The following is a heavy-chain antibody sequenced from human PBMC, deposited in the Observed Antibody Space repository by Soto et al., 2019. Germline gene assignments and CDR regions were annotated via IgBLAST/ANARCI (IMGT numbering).Heavy chain of an antibody. V-gene: IGHV1-69*02. CDR3: ELRMGNWNPLAD. CDR2: IVPMMNKV. CDR1: GGTTSSYT. J-gene: IGHJ4*02. D-gene: IGHD1-1*01. Sequence: QVQLVQPGAEVEKPGSSVKVSCKAAGGTTSSYTISWVRQSPGQGLEWMGNIVPMMNKVDYAQNFQGRVRMTTDKSTRTVYTELSSLKTEETDDSFCELRMGNWNPLADWGQGTLVTVSS.